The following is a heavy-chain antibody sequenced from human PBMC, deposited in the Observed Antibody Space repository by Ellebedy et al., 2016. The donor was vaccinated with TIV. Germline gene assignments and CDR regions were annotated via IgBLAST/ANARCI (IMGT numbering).Heavy chain of an antibody. CDR1: GFTFDDYG. D-gene: IGHD5-18*01. J-gene: IGHJ6*03. CDR2: INWNGGST. Sequence: GGSLRLXCAASGFTFDDYGMNWVRLSPGKGLEWVSNINWNGGSTVYADSVKGRYTISRENAKNSLYLQMNSLRAEDTAVYYCARGKENYGYDMDVWGKGTTITVSS. CDR3: ARGKENYGYDMDV. V-gene: IGHV3-20*04.